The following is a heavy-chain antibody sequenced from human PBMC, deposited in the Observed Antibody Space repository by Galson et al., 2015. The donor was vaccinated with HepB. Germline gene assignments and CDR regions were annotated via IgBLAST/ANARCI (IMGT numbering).Heavy chain of an antibody. Sequence: SLRLSCAASGFTFSSYSMNWVRQASGKGLEWVSYISSSSSTIYYADSVKGRFTISRDNAKNSLYLQMNSLRDEDTAVYYCARDRIDYYDSSGFYYYYYGMDVWGQGTTVTVSS. CDR3: ARDRIDYYDSSGFYYYYYGMDV. V-gene: IGHV3-48*02. CDR1: GFTFSSYS. CDR2: ISSSSSTI. D-gene: IGHD3-22*01. J-gene: IGHJ6*02.